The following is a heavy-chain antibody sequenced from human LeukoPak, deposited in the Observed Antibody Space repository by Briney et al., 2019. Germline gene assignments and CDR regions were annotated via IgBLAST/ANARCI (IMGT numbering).Heavy chain of an antibody. Sequence: SETLSLTCTVSGGSISSSSYYWGWIRQPPGKGLEWIGSIYYSGSTYYNPSLKSRVTISVDTSKNQFSLKLSSVTAADTAVYYCARQGIVVVPAAIHTPLFDYWGQGTLVTVSS. D-gene: IGHD2-2*01. J-gene: IGHJ4*02. CDR2: IYYSGST. CDR3: ARQGIVVVPAAIHTPLFDY. V-gene: IGHV4-39*01. CDR1: GGSISSSSYY.